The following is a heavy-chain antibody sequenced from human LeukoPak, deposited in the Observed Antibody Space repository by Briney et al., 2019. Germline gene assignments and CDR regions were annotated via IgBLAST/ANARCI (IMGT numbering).Heavy chain of an antibody. CDR1: GGSMSGYF. CDR2: IYTSGST. CDR3: ARASYSYDINGWVPFDY. V-gene: IGHV4-4*07. D-gene: IGHD3-22*01. J-gene: IGHJ4*02. Sequence: SETLSLTCTVSGGSMSGYFWAWIRQPAGKGLEWIGRIYTSGSTNYNPSLKSRVTISGDTSKNQFSLRLSSVTAADTAVYYCARASYSYDINGWVPFDYWGQGTLVTVSS.